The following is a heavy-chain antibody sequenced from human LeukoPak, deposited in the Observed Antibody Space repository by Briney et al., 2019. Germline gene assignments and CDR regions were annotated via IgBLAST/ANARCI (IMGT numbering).Heavy chain of an antibody. Sequence: PGGSLRLSCAASGFTFSSFAIHWVRQAPGKGLEWVAVISSDGSNKYYSDSVKGRFTISRDNSKNTLYLQVNGLSSEDTAVYYCARDGSGTYSYYMDVWGKGTTVTVSS. D-gene: IGHD3-10*01. V-gene: IGHV3-30-3*01. CDR1: GFTFSSFA. CDR3: ARDGSGTYSYYMDV. CDR2: ISSDGSNK. J-gene: IGHJ6*03.